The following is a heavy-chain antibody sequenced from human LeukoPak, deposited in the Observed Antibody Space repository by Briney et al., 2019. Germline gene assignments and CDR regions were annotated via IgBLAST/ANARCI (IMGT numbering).Heavy chain of an antibody. V-gene: IGHV3-21*01. J-gene: IGHJ4*02. CDR1: GFTFSSYS. Sequence: PGGSLRLSCAASGFTFSSYSMNWVRQAPGKGLEWVSSISSSSSYIYYADSVKGRFTIPRDNAKNSLYLQMNSLRAEDTAVYYCARGNDSSGFYYFDYWGQGTLVTVSS. D-gene: IGHD3-22*01. CDR3: ARGNDSSGFYYFDY. CDR2: ISSSSSYI.